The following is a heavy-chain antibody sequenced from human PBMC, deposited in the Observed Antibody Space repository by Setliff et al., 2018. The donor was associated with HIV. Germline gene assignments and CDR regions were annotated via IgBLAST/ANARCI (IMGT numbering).Heavy chain of an antibody. J-gene: IGHJ4*02. Sequence: SETLSLTCTVSGGSISRSTHHWAWIRQPPGKGLEWIGALSSKGQAYYNPSLKSQVAISIDSSKNLFSLRLDSLTAADTAVYYCAAQDLDLVKYYYMDYWGPGALVTVSS. CDR3: AAQDLDLVKYYYMDY. CDR2: LSSKGQA. CDR1: GGSISRSTHH. V-gene: IGHV4-39*07. D-gene: IGHD2-21*01.